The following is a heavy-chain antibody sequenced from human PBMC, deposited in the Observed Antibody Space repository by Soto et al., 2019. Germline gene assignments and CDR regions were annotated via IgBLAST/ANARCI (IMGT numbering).Heavy chain of an antibody. CDR3: AKGTTAVYCFDF. D-gene: IGHD2-15*01. CDR1: GFTFSSYA. J-gene: IGHJ4*02. CDR2: ISATGGSA. V-gene: IGHV3-23*01. Sequence: EVQLLESGGGLVQPGGSLRLSCAASGFTFSSYAMSWVRQAPGKGLEWVSAISATGGSAFYADSVKGRFTISRDNSKNTVFLQIDSLVTEETAVYYCAKGTTAVYCFDFWGQGTLVTVSS.